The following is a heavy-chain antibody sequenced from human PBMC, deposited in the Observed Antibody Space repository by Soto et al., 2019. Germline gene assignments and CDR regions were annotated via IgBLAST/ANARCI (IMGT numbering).Heavy chain of an antibody. CDR3: ARVGQQLTPYALDV. Sequence: QVQLVESGGGVIQPGRSLRLSCAATGFTLRLHAMHWVRQAPGKGLEWVAQIWYDGSNKYYTESVKGRFTVSRDDFKNTVFLQMDSLRAEDTAVYYCARVGQQLTPYALDVWGQGTTVIVSS. J-gene: IGHJ6*02. CDR1: GFTLRLHA. D-gene: IGHD6-13*01. V-gene: IGHV3-33*08. CDR2: IWYDGSNK.